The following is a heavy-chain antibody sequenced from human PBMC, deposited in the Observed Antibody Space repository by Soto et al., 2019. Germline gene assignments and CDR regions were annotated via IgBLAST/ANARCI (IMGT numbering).Heavy chain of an antibody. CDR3: ASASTTVTTLDY. J-gene: IGHJ4*02. D-gene: IGHD4-17*01. CDR1: GGSISSGGYS. V-gene: IGHV4-30-2*01. Sequence: QLQLQESGSGLVKPSQTLSLTCAVSGGSISSGGYSWSWIRQPPGKGLEWIGYIYHSGSTYYNPSLKSRGTISVDRSKNQFSRKLSSVTAADTAVYYCASASTTVTTLDYWGQGTLVTVSS. CDR2: IYHSGST.